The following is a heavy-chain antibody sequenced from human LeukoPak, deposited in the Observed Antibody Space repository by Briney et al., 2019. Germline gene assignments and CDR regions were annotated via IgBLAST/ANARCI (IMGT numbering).Heavy chain of an antibody. J-gene: IGHJ4*02. D-gene: IGHD3-22*01. Sequence: SETLSLTCTVPGGSISSYYWSWIRQPPGKGLEWIGYIYYSGSTNYNPSLKSRVTISVDTSKNQFSLKLSSVTAADTAVYYCARVGNDSSGSPFDYWGQGTLVTVSS. CDR3: ARVGNDSSGSPFDY. V-gene: IGHV4-59*01. CDR1: GGSISSYY. CDR2: IYYSGST.